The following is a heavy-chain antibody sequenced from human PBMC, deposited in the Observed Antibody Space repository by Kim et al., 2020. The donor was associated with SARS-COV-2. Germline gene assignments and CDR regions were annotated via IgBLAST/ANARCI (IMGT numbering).Heavy chain of an antibody. Sequence: GGSLRLSCAASGFTFSSYGMHWVRQAPGKGLEWVAVISYDGSNKYYADSVKGRFTISRDNSKNTLYLQMNSLRAEDTAVYYCARELLITMVRGAPGYWGQGTLVTVSS. D-gene: IGHD3-10*01. CDR3: ARELLITMVRGAPGY. CDR1: GFTFSSYG. V-gene: IGHV3-33*05. CDR2: ISYDGSNK. J-gene: IGHJ4*02.